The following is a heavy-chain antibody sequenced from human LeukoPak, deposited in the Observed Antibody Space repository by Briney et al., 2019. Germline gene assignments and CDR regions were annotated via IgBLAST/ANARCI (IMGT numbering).Heavy chain of an antibody. V-gene: IGHV3-30*03. D-gene: IGHD3-22*01. Sequence: GGSLRLSCAYSGFTFRNHGMHWVRQAPGKGLEWVAVASTDEINQWYADSVKGRSIISRDNSRNTVILEMNTLRTEDTAVYFCAAFITTKLDYWGQGILVTVSS. CDR3: AAFITTKLDY. J-gene: IGHJ4*02. CDR2: ASTDEINQ. CDR1: GFTFRNHG.